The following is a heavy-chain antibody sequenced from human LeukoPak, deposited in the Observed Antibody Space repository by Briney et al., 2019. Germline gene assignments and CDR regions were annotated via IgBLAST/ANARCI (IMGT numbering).Heavy chain of an antibody. CDR2: IRSDGTDK. CDR3: ARRSLPERSGWYFPDY. J-gene: IGHJ4*02. V-gene: IGHV3-30*02. CDR1: RFSFSNYD. D-gene: IGHD6-19*01. Sequence: PGGSLRLSCSVSRFSFSNYDMHWVRQAPGKGLEWVTLIRSDGTDKYYADSVKGRFTISRDNSKNTLYLQMGSLRAEDMAVYYCARRSLPERSGWYFPDYWGQGTLVTVSS.